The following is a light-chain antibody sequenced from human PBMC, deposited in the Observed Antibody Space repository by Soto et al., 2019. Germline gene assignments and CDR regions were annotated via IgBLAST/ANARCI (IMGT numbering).Light chain of an antibody. Sequence: EIVMTQSPATLSVSPGERATLSCRASQSVNSTLAWYQQKPGQAPRLLIYGASTRATGIPVRFSGSGSGTEFTLTISSLQSEDFAVYYCKQYNAWPRTFGGGTKVEIK. V-gene: IGKV3-15*01. CDR1: QSVNST. CDR2: GAS. CDR3: KQYNAWPRT. J-gene: IGKJ4*01.